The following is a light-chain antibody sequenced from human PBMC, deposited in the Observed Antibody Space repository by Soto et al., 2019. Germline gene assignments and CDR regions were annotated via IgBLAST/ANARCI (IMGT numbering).Light chain of an antibody. V-gene: IGKV1-5*01. J-gene: IGKJ1*01. Sequence: DIQLTQSPSFLSASVGDRVTITCRASQGISTWMAWYQQKPGKAPKLLVYDASTLQSDVASRFSGSGSGTEFTLIISGLQPDDSATYYCQQYTNTNNPWMFGQGTKVDIK. CDR3: QQYTNTNNPWM. CDR1: QGISTW. CDR2: DAS.